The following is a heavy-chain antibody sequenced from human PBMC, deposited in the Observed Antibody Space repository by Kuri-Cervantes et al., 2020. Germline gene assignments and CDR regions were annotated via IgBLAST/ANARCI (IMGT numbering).Heavy chain of an antibody. Sequence: SETLSLTCAVYGGSFSGYYWSWIRQPPGKGLEWIGSIYHSGSTYYNPSLKSRVTISVDTSKNQFSLKLSSVTAADTAVYYCAGLAVAGTFDYWGQGTLVTVSS. D-gene: IGHD6-19*01. CDR1: GGSFSGYY. V-gene: IGHV4-34*01. CDR3: AGLAVAGTFDY. J-gene: IGHJ4*02. CDR2: IYHSGST.